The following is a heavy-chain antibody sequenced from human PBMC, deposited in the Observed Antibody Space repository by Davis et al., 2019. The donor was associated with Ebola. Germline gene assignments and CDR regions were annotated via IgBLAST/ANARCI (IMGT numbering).Heavy chain of an antibody. CDR3: SRGTGTTIDYYGMDV. J-gene: IGHJ6*02. D-gene: IGHD1-1*01. CDR1: GYTFTNYA. CDR2: INAGNGDT. V-gene: IGHV1-3*01. Sequence: AASVKVSCKTSGYTFTNYAIHWVRQAPGQRLEWMGWINAGNGDTKYSQKFQGRVTFTRDTPASTAYMELSSLRSEDTAVYYCSRGTGTTIDYYGMDVWGQGTTVTVSS.